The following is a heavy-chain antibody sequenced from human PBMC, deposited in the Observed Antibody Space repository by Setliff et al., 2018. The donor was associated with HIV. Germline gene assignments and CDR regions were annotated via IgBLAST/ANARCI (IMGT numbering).Heavy chain of an antibody. CDR2: LYYSGEI. J-gene: IGHJ5*02. V-gene: IGHV4-39*01. Sequence: SETLSLTCTVSGGSVNSRNYFWGWIRQPPGKGLEWIGTLYYSGEIRYNPSLKSRVPISVDTSKNQFSLNLNSVTAADTAVYYCVRHVDSDTSGHPDWFDPWGQGTLVTVSS. CDR1: GGSVNSRNYF. CDR3: VRHVDSDTSGHPDWFDP. D-gene: IGHD3-22*01.